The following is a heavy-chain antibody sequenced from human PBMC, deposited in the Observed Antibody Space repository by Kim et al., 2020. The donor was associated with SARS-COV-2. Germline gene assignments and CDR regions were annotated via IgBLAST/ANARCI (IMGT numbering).Heavy chain of an antibody. CDR2: IIPMSATL. V-gene: IGHV1-69*13. CDR3: ARDRNFSDACTGYQMRAFD. Sequence: SVKVSCKASGCTFSNFGIIWVRQAPGQGLEWMGEIIPMSATLKYAQKFKDRVTISADEVTSSVYMELSSLRSADTAVYYCARDRNFSDACTGYQMRAFD. J-gene: IGHJ3*01. CDR1: GCTFSNFG. D-gene: IGHD3-9*01.